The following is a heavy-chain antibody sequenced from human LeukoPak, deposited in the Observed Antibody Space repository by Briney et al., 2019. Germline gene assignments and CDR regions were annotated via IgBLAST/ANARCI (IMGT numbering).Heavy chain of an antibody. J-gene: IGHJ2*01. CDR2: IRTVGKYI. CDR1: GFTVSSNY. D-gene: IGHD1-1*01. V-gene: IGHV3-11*03. CDR3: ARPRTAWSSHCYFEV. Sequence: GGSLRLSCAASGFTVSSNYMGWVRQAPGKGLEWVSYIRTVGKYIKDAHSVKGRFTISRDNAKNSLFLRMSSLRVEDTAVYYCARPRTAWSSHCYFEVWGRGTLVAVSS.